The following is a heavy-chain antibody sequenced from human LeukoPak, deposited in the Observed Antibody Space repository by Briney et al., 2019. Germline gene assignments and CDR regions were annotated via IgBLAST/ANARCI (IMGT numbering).Heavy chain of an antibody. V-gene: IGHV4-61*02. J-gene: IGHJ4*02. Sequence: PSRTLSLTRTVSGGSNSSGSYYWSWIRQPAGKGLEWLGRIYTSGSTNYNHSLKSRVTISVDTSKNQFSLKLSSVTAADTAVYYCARGSYSSGWSPGYYFDYWGQGTLVTVSS. CDR2: IYTSGST. CDR3: ARGSYSSGWSPGYYFDY. D-gene: IGHD6-19*01. CDR1: GGSNSSGSYY.